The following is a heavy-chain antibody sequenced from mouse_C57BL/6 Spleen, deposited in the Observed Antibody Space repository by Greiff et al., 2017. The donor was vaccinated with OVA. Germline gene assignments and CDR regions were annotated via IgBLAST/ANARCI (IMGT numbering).Heavy chain of an antibody. D-gene: IGHD4-1*01. V-gene: IGHV1-80*01. CDR2: IYPGDGDT. CDR1: GYAFSSYW. CDR3: ARETGSWYFDV. J-gene: IGHJ1*03. Sequence: QVQLKQSGAELVKPGASVKISCKASGYAFSSYWMNWVKQRPGKGLEWIGQIYPGDGDTNYNGKFKGKATLTAEKSSSTAYMQLSSLTSEDSAVYFCARETGSWYFDVWGTGTTVTVSS.